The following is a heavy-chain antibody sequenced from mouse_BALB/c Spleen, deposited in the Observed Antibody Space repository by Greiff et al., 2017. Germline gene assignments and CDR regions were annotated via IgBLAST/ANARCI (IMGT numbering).Heavy chain of an antibody. CDR3: ATQYFDV. Sequence: EVQGVESGGGLVQPGGSRKLSCAASGFTFSSFGMHWVRQAPEKGLEWVAYISSGSSTIYYADTVKGRFTISRDNPKNTLFLQMTSLRSEDTAMYYCATQYFDVWGAGTTVTVSS. J-gene: IGHJ1*01. CDR1: GFTFSSFG. V-gene: IGHV5-17*02. CDR2: ISSGSSTI.